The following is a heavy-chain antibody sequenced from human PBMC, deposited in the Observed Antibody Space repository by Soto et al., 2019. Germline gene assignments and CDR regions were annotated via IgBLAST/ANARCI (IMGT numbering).Heavy chain of an antibody. D-gene: IGHD2-2*01. V-gene: IGHV1-2*04. CDR2: INPNSGGT. J-gene: IGHJ6*03. CDR3: ARDRGEVYCSSTSCQDEYYYYYMDV. Sequence: ASVKVSCKASGYTFTGYYMHWVRQAPGQGLEWMGWINPNSGGTNYAQKFQGWVTMTRDTSISIAYMELSRLRSDDTAVYYCARDRGEVYCSSTSCQDEYYYYYMDVWGKGTTVTVSS. CDR1: GYTFTGYY.